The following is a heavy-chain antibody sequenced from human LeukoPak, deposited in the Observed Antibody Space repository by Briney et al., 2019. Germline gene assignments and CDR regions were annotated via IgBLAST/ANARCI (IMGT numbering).Heavy chain of an antibody. J-gene: IGHJ6*03. Sequence: GGSLRLSCAASGFTFDDYAMHWVRQAPGKGREWVSGISWNSGSIGYADSVKGRFTISRDNAKNSLYLQMNSLRAEDTALYYCAKGQHYYYYYMDVWGKGTTVTVSS. CDR3: AKGQHYYYYYMDV. D-gene: IGHD5-18*01. CDR1: GFTFDDYA. V-gene: IGHV3-9*01. CDR2: ISWNSGSI.